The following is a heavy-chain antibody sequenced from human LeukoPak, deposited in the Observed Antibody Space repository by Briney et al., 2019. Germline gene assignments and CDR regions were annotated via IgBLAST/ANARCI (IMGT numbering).Heavy chain of an antibody. J-gene: IGHJ5*02. CDR3: ARGGGSQIKYQLLSEFCWFDP. CDR1: GYTFTSYY. CDR2: INPSGGST. Sequence: ASVKVSCKASGYTFTSYYMHWVRQAPGQGLEWMGIINPSGGSTSYAQKFQGRVTMTRDTSTSTVYMELSSLRSEDTAVYYCARGGGSQIKYQLLSEFCWFDPWGQGTLVTVSS. D-gene: IGHD2-2*01. V-gene: IGHV1-46*01.